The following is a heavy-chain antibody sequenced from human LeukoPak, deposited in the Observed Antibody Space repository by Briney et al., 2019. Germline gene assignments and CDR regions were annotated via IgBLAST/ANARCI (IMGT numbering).Heavy chain of an antibody. CDR1: GFTFSSYA. CDR3: AKDLYGDYEVYYYYGIDV. V-gene: IGHV3-23*01. CDR2: ISGSGGST. J-gene: IGHJ6*02. Sequence: GGSLRLSCAVSGFTFSSYAMSWVRQAPGKGLEWVSAISGSGGSTYYADSVKGRFAISRDNSKNTLYLQMNSLRAEDTAVYYCAKDLYGDYEVYYYYGIDVWGQGTTVTVSS. D-gene: IGHD4-17*01.